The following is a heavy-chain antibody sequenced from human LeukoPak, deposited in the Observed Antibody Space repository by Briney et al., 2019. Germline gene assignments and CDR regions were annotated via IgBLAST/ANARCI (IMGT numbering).Heavy chain of an antibody. J-gene: IGHJ4*02. CDR3: ASNDFWSGLFDY. Sequence: GASVKVSCKASGYTFTGYYMHWVRQAPGQGLEWRGRINPNSGGTNYAQKFQGRVTMTRDTSISTAYMELSRLRSDDTAVYYCASNDFWSGLFDYWGQGTLVTVSS. CDR2: INPNSGGT. V-gene: IGHV1-2*06. D-gene: IGHD3-3*01. CDR1: GYTFTGYY.